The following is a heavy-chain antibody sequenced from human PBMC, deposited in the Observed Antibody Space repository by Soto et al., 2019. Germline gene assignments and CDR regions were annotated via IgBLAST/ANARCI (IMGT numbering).Heavy chain of an antibody. Sequence: GGSLRLSCAASGFTVSSNYMSWVRQAPGKGLEWVSVIYSGGSTYYADSVKGRFTISRDNSKNTLYHQMNSLRAEDTAVYYCGIETDCSGGSCYPDYWGQGTLVTVSS. CDR3: GIETDCSGGSCYPDY. J-gene: IGHJ4*02. D-gene: IGHD2-15*01. CDR2: IYSGGST. V-gene: IGHV3-53*01. CDR1: GFTVSSNY.